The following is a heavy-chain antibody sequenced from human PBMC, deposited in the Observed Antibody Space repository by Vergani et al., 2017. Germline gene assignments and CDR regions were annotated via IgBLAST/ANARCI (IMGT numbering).Heavy chain of an antibody. V-gene: IGHV3-33*01. J-gene: IGHJ5*02. CDR3: ARDVRLLYNRFDP. Sequence: VQLVESGGGVVKPGRSLRLSCAASGFTFNQYGMHWVRQAPGKGLEWVAVTWYDGNNKQYADSVKGRFTISRDNSKSTMYLQMNSLRDEDTGVYYCARDVRLLYNRFDPWGQGTLVTVSS. CDR2: TWYDGNNK. CDR1: GFTFNQYG. D-gene: IGHD1-14*01.